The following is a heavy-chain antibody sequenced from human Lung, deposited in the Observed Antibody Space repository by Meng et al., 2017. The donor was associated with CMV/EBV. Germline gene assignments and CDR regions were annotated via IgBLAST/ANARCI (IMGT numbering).Heavy chain of an antibody. Sequence: GESLKISCAASGFTFSSYSMNWVRQAPGKGLEWVSSISSSSSYIYYADSVKGRFTISRDNAKNSLYLQMNSLRAEDTAVYYCARGRRISSRTQFYGLDVWGKGTTVTVSS. V-gene: IGHV3-21*01. CDR2: ISSSSSYI. CDR3: ARGRRISSRTQFYGLDV. D-gene: IGHD6-6*01. J-gene: IGHJ6*04. CDR1: GFTFSSYS.